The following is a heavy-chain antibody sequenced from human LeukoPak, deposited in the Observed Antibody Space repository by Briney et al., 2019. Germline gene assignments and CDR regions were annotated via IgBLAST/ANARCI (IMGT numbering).Heavy chain of an antibody. Sequence: GRSLRLSCAASGFTFSSYGMHWVRQAPGKGLEWVAVISYDGSNKYYADSVKGRFTISRDNSKNTLYLQMNSLRAEDTAVYYCAKDWGYSYGSNLLDYWGQGTLVTVSS. CDR3: AKDWGYSYGSNLLDY. CDR1: GFTFSSYG. J-gene: IGHJ4*02. CDR2: ISYDGSNK. D-gene: IGHD5-18*01. V-gene: IGHV3-30*18.